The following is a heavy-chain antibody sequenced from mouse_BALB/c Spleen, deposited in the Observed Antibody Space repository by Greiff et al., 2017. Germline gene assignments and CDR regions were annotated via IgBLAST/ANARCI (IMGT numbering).Heavy chain of an antibody. CDR3: ARGLRFDY. CDR2: INPSSGYT. CDR1: GYTFTSYT. J-gene: IGHJ2*01. V-gene: IGHV1-4*02. Sequence: QVQLKESAAELARPGASVKMSCKASGYTFTSYTMHWVKQRPGQGLEWIGYINPSSGYTEYNQKFKDKTTLTADKSSSTAYMQLSSLTSEDSAVYYCARGLRFDYWGQGTTLTVSS. D-gene: IGHD2-4*01.